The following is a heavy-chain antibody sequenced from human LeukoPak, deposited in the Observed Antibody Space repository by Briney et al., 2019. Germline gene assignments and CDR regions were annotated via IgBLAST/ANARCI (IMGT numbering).Heavy chain of an antibody. CDR2: IIPIFGTA. CDR3: ACRPHYDFWSGYDY. J-gene: IGHJ4*02. D-gene: IGHD3-3*01. V-gene: IGHV1-69*05. CDR1: GGTFSSYA. Sequence: SVKVSCKASGGTFSSYAISWVRQAPGQGLEWMGGIIPIFGTANYAQKFQGRVTITTDESTSTAYMELSSLRSEDTAVYYCACRPHYDFWSGYDYWGQGTLVTVSS.